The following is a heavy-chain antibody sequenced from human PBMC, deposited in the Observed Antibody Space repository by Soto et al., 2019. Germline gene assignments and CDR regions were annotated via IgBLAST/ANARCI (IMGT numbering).Heavy chain of an antibody. V-gene: IGHV3-30-3*01. CDR2: ISYAGNNK. D-gene: IGHD3-22*01. J-gene: IGHJ4*02. Sequence: QVQLVESGGGVVQPGRSLRLSCAASGFTFSDYAMYWVRQAPGKGLEWVAVISYAGNNKYYADSVEGRFTISRDNSENTLYLQMNSLRAEDSAVYYCARGLYYDTSYYYRDYWGQGTLVTVSS. CDR3: ARGLYYDTSYYYRDY. CDR1: GFTFSDYA.